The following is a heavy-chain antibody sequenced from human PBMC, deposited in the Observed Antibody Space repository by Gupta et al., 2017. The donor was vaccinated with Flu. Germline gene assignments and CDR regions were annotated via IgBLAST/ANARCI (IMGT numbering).Heavy chain of an antibody. V-gene: IGHV3-64*01. J-gene: IGHJ5*02. CDR1: GFPCSTCA. Sequence: EVQLVESGGGLVQPGGSLSLPCAASGFPCSTCAMHWVRQARVKGLEYVSAISRNGGSTYYANSVKCRFTISRDNSKNTLYLQMGSLRAEDMAVYYCAREWVGSYDPWGQGTLVTVSS. CDR3: AREWVGSYDP. D-gene: IGHD1-26*01. CDR2: ISRNGGST.